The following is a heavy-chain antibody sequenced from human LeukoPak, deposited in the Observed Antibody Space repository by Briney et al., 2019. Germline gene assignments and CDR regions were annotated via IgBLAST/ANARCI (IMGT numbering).Heavy chain of an antibody. CDR2: IYYGGST. V-gene: IGHV4-31*03. J-gene: IGHJ3*02. CDR3: AREGLRRAFDI. D-gene: IGHD4-17*01. CDR1: GGSISSGGYY. Sequence: SETLSLTCTVSGGSISSGGYYWSWIRQHPGKGLEWIGYIYYGGSTYYNPSLKSRVTISVDTSKNQFSLKLSSVTAADTAVYYCAREGLRRAFDIWGQGTMVTVSS.